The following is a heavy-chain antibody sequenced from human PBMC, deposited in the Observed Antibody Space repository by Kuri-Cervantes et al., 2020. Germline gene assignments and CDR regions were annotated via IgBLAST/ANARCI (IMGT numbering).Heavy chain of an antibody. CDR3: TRAPLYCSGGSCYGNAFDI. V-gene: IGHV3-38-3*01. J-gene: IGHJ3*02. CDR1: GFTVSSNE. Sequence: ESLKISCAASGFTVSSNEMSWVRQAPGKGLEWVSSISGGSTYYADSRKGRFTISRDNSKNTLHLQMNSLRAEDTAVYYCTRAPLYCSGGSCYGNAFDIWGQGTMVTVSS. CDR2: ISGGST. D-gene: IGHD2-15*01.